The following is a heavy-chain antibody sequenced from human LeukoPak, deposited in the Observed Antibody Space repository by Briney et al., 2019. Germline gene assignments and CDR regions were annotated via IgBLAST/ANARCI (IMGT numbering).Heavy chain of an antibody. CDR1: GYTFTSYA. D-gene: IGHD5-24*01. CDR3: ARIRDGYNDAYDI. J-gene: IGHJ3*02. Sequence: ASVKVSCKASGYTFTSYAMHWVRQAPGQRLEWMGWINPDGGNTNYAQNFQGRVTLTRDTSTSTVYMELSSLRSEDTAIYYCARIRDGYNDAYDIWGQGTVVTVPS. V-gene: IGHV1-3*01. CDR2: INPDGGNT.